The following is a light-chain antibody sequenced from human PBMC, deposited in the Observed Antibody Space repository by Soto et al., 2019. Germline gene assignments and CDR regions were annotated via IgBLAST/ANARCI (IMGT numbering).Light chain of an antibody. J-gene: IGKJ5*01. V-gene: IGKV3-15*01. CDR2: GAS. CDR1: QNVSSN. CDR3: QQYNNWLWT. Sequence: EIVMTQSPATLSVSPGERATLSCRASQNVSSNLAWYQQKPGQAPRLLINGASTRATGIPARFSGSGSGTEFTLTISSLQSEDFAVYYCQQYNNWLWTFGQGTRLEIK.